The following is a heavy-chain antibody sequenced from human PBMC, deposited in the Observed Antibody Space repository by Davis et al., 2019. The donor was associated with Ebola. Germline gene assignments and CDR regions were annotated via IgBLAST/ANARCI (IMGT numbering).Heavy chain of an antibody. CDR2: ISYHGSNK. Sequence: PGGSLRPSCAASGFTFSSYAMHWVRQAPGKGLEWVAVISYHGSNKYYADSVKGRFTISRDNSKNTLYLQMNSLRAEDTAMYYCARDRAEGSGTRGILDYWGQGTLVTVSS. J-gene: IGHJ4*02. CDR1: GFTFSSYA. CDR3: ARDRAEGSGTRGILDY. D-gene: IGHD3-10*01. V-gene: IGHV3-30*04.